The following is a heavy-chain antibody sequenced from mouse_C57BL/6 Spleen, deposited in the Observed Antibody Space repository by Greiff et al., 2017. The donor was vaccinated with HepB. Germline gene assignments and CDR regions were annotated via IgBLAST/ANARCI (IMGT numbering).Heavy chain of an antibody. V-gene: IGHV1-81*01. CDR2: IYPRSGNT. J-gene: IGHJ1*03. CDR1: GYTFTSYG. D-gene: IGHD2-4*01. CDR3: ARTGDYDLYWYFDV. Sequence: QVQLKQSGAELARPGASVKLSCKASGYTFTSYGISWVKQRTGQGLEWIGEIYPRSGNTYYNEKFKGKATLTADKSSSTAYMELRSLTSEDSAVYFCARTGDYDLYWYFDVWGTGTTVTVSS.